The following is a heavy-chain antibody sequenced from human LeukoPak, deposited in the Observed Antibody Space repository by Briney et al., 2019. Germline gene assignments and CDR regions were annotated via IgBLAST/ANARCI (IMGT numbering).Heavy chain of an antibody. Sequence: GGSLRLSCAASGFTFDDYAMHWVRQAPGKGLEWVSGISWNSGSIGYADSVKGRFTISRDNAKNSLYLQMNSLRAEDTALYYCATSRGDYWGQGALVTVSS. CDR1: GFTFDDYA. J-gene: IGHJ4*02. CDR3: ATSRGDY. CDR2: ISWNSGSI. V-gene: IGHV3-9*01. D-gene: IGHD3-10*01.